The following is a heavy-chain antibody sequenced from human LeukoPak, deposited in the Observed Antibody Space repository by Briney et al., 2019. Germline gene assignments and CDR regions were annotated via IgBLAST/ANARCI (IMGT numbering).Heavy chain of an antibody. D-gene: IGHD1-26*01. CDR3: ARSEWELYPLDY. CDR1: VYTFTSYG. J-gene: IGHJ4*02. CDR2: ISAYNGNT. V-gene: IGHV1-18*01. Sequence: GASVKVSCKASVYTFTSYGISWVRQAPGQGLEWMGWISAYNGNTNYAQKLQGRVAMTTDTSTSTAYMELRSLRSDDTAVYYCARSEWELYPLDYWGQGTLVTVSS.